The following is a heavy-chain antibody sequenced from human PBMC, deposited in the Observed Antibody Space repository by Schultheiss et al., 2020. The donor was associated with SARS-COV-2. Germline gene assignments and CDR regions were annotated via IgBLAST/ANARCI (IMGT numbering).Heavy chain of an antibody. Sequence: SQTLSLTCTVSGGSISSGGYYWSWIRQHPGKGLEWIGYIYYSGSTNYNPSLKSRVTISVDTSKNQFSLKLSSVTAADTAVYYCARGSSGPKRGDYYYGMDVWGQGTTVTVSS. D-gene: IGHD6-19*01. CDR1: GGSISSGGYY. J-gene: IGHJ6*02. V-gene: IGHV4-61*08. CDR3: ARGSSGPKRGDYYYGMDV. CDR2: IYYSGST.